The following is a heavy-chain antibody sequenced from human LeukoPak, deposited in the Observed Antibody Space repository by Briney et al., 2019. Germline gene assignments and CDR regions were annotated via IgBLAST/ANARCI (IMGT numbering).Heavy chain of an antibody. D-gene: IGHD5-12*01. CDR1: GFTVSSNY. Sequence: GGSLRLSCASSGFTVSSNYMSWVRQAPGKGLEWVSVIYSGGSTYYADSVKGRCTISRDNSKNTLYLQMNSLRAEDTAVYYYARGGPLLYSGYDLGYWGQGTLVTVSS. CDR3: ARGGPLLYSGYDLGY. CDR2: IYSGGST. V-gene: IGHV3-53*01. J-gene: IGHJ4*02.